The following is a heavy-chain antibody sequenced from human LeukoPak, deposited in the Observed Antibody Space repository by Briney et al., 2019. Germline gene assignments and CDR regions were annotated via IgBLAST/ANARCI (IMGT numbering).Heavy chain of an antibody. CDR2: ISAYNGNT. D-gene: IGHD5-18*01. J-gene: IGHJ6*03. V-gene: IGHV1-18*01. CDR1: GYTFTSYG. Sequence: ASVKVSCKASGYTFTSYGISWVRQAPGQGLEWMGWISAYNGNTNYAQKLQGRVTMTTDTSTSTAYMELRSLRSDDTAVYYCARGVPVMVNVYYYYYMDVWGKGPRSPSP. CDR3: ARGVPVMVNVYYYYYMDV.